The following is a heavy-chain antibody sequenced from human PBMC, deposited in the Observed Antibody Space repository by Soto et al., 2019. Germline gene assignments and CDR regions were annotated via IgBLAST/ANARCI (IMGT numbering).Heavy chain of an antibody. V-gene: IGHV4-59*01. CDR2: IYYSGST. CDR1: GGSISSYY. J-gene: IGHJ5*02. Sequence: TSETLSLTCTVSGGSISSYYWSWIRQPPGKGLEWIGYIYYSGSTNYNPSLKSRVTISVDTSKNQFSLKLSSVTAADTAVYYCARVKLVDTAMVRFDPWGQGTLVTVSS. CDR3: ARVKLVDTAMVRFDP. D-gene: IGHD5-18*01.